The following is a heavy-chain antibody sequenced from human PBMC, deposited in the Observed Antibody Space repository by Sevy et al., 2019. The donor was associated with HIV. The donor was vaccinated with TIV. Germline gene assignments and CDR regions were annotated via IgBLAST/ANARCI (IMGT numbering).Heavy chain of an antibody. CDR3: AQETVGRVVS. V-gene: IGHV3-7*01. CDR2: IKSDGSDK. J-gene: IGHJ4*02. Sequence: GGSLRLSCAASGFIFSAYWMNWIRQAPGKGLEWVANIKSDGSDKHYVDSVEGRFTISRDNAKNSLYLQMNSLRVEDTAVYYCAQETVGRVVSWGQGTLVTVSS. CDR1: GFIFSAYW. D-gene: IGHD3-16*01.